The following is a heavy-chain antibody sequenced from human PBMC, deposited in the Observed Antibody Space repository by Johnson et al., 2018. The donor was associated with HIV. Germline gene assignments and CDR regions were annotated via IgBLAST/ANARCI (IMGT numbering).Heavy chain of an antibody. CDR2: VNWSGGRT. J-gene: IGHJ3*02. CDR3: ARGLGGYSYGYGAVDI. D-gene: IGHD5-18*01. Sequence: VQLVESGGGVVRPGGSLRLSCAASGFTFDDYGMSWVREVPGKGLEWVSGVNWSGGRTDYADSVKGRFTISRDNSKNTLYLQMNSLRAEDMAVYYCARGLGGYSYGYGAVDIWGQGTRVTVSS. CDR1: GFTFDDYG. V-gene: IGHV3-20*04.